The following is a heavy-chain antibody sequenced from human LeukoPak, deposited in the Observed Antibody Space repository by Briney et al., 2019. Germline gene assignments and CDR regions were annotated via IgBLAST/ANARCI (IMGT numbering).Heavy chain of an antibody. CDR3: ARHFEGDYFPFAFDY. CDR2: IFDSGST. D-gene: IGHD4-17*01. CDR1: DGSITGYY. Sequence: SETLSLTCTVSDGSITGYYWSWIRQSPGKGLEWIGYIFDSGSTNYNPSLQSRVTISVDTSKNQFSLKLSSVTAADTAVYYCARHFEGDYFPFAFDYWGQGTLVTVSS. V-gene: IGHV4-59*08. J-gene: IGHJ4*02.